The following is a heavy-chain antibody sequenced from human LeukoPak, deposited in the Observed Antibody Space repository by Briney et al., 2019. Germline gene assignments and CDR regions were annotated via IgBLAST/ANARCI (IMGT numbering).Heavy chain of an antibody. J-gene: IGHJ4*02. V-gene: IGHV4-59*01. CDR2: IYYSGST. D-gene: IGHD7-27*01. Sequence: SETLSLTCTVSGGSISSYYWSWIRQPPGKGLEWIGYIYYSGSTNYNPSLMSRVTISVDTSKNQFSLKLSSVTAADTAVYYCARVGLGKHRMDFDYWGQGTLVTVSS. CDR1: GGSISSYY. CDR3: ARVGLGKHRMDFDY.